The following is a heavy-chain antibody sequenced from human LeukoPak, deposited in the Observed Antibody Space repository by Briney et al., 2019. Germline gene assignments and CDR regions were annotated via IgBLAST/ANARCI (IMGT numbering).Heavy chain of an antibody. CDR3: ARGPLAAGTHSYYYYYYGMDV. V-gene: IGHV3-30-3*01. Sequence: PGGSLRLSCAASGFTFSSYAMHWVRQAPGKGLEWVAVISYDGSNKYNADSVKGRFTISRDNSKNTLYLQMNSLRAEDTAVYYCARGPLAAGTHSYYYYYYGMDVWGQGTTVTVS. CDR2: ISYDGSNK. CDR1: GFTFSSYA. J-gene: IGHJ6*02. D-gene: IGHD6-19*01.